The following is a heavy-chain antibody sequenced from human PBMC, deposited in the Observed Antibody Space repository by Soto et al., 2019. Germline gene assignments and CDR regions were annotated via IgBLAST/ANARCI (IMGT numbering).Heavy chain of an antibody. CDR3: ARARGFGELASDAFDI. Sequence: QVQLVESGGGVVQPGRSLRLSCAASGFTFSSYGMHWVRQAPGKGLEWVAVIWYDGSNKYYADSVKGRFTISRDNSKNQVYLQRSSLSAEDTAVYSCARARGFGELASDAFDIYGQGTMVTFSS. CDR1: GFTFSSYG. CDR2: IWYDGSNK. J-gene: IGHJ3*02. V-gene: IGHV3-33*01. D-gene: IGHD3-16*01.